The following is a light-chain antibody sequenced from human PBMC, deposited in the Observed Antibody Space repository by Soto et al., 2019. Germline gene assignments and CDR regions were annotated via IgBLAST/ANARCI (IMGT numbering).Light chain of an antibody. CDR2: AAS. CDR1: QGISNY. J-gene: IGKJ4*01. CDR3: QKYNSAPSLT. V-gene: IGKV1-27*01. Sequence: DIQMSQSPSSLSASVGDRVTITCRASQGISNYLAWYQQKPGKVPKLLIYAASTLQSGVPSRFSGSGSGTDFTLTISSLQPEDVATYYCQKYNSAPSLTFGGGTKVEIK.